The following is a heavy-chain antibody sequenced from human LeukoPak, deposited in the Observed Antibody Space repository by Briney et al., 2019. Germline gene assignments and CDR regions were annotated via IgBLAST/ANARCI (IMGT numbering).Heavy chain of an antibody. V-gene: IGHV3-21*01. J-gene: IGHJ4*02. CDR2: ISSSSSYI. Sequence: AGGSLRLSCAASGFTFSSYSMNWVRQAPGKGLEWVSSISSSSSYIYYADSVKGRFTISRDNAKNSLYLQMNSLRAEDTAVYYCARPLSPYSSSWGYWGQGTLVTVSS. D-gene: IGHD6-13*01. CDR3: ARPLSPYSSSWGY. CDR1: GFTFSSYS.